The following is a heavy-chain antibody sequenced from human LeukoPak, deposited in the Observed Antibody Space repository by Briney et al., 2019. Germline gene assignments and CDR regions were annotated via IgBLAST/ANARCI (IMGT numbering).Heavy chain of an antibody. CDR1: GYTFTSYG. CDR3: ARGRYCSSTSCYTDQYYYYGMDV. D-gene: IGHD2-2*02. J-gene: IGHJ6*02. Sequence: GASVKVSCKASGYTFTSYGISWVRQAPGQGLGWMGWISAYNGNTNYAQKLQGRVTMTTDTSTSTAYMELRSLRSDDTAVYYCARGRYCSSTSCYTDQYYYYGMDVWGQGTTVTVSS. V-gene: IGHV1-18*01. CDR2: ISAYNGNT.